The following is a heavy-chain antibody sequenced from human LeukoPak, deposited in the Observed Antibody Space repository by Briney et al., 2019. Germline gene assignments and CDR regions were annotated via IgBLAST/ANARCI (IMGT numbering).Heavy chain of an antibody. CDR1: GFTFRDYY. J-gene: IGHJ6*03. V-gene: IGHV3-11*01. Sequence: PGGSLRLSCAASGFTFRDYYMSWIRQAPGKGLEWVSYISSSGRTIYCGASVKGRFTISRANAKNSLYLQMNSLRAEETAVYYCASDEYSSSWYGVESYYYYYMEVWGKGTTVTISS. CDR2: ISSSGRTI. D-gene: IGHD6-13*01. CDR3: ASDEYSSSWYGVESYYYYYMEV.